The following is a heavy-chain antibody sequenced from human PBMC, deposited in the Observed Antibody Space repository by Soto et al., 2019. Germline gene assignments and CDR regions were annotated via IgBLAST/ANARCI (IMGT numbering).Heavy chain of an antibody. CDR3: AGGVQQLVHFYGMDV. D-gene: IGHD6-13*01. CDR2: IWYDGSNK. Sequence: GGSLRLSCAASGFTFSSYGMHWVRQAPGKGLEWVAVIWYDGSNKYYVDSVKGRFTISRDNSKNTLYLQMNSLRAEDTAVYYCAGGVQQLVHFYGMDVWGQGTTVTVSS. J-gene: IGHJ6*02. CDR1: GFTFSSYG. V-gene: IGHV3-33*01.